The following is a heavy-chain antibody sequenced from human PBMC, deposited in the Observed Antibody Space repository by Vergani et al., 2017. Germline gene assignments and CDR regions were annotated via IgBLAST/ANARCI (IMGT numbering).Heavy chain of an antibody. CDR1: GFTFSSYS. D-gene: IGHD6-19*01. J-gene: IGHJ5*02. CDR3: ANKAVAGYNWFDP. CDR2: ISSSSSYI. Sequence: EVQLVESGGGLVKPGGSLRLSCAASGFTFSSYSMNWVRQAPGKGLEWVSSISSSSSYIYYADSVKCRFTISRDNAKNSLYLQMNSLRAEDTAVYYCANKAVAGYNWFDPWGQGTLVTVSS. V-gene: IGHV3-21*01.